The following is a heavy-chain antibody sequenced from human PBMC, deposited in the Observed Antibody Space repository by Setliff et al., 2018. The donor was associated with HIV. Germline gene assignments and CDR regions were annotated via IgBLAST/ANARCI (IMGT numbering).Heavy chain of an antibody. V-gene: IGHV2-5*01. J-gene: IGHJ4*02. CDR1: GFSLSTSEMG. CDR3: AHRPNSGYDLNFDY. D-gene: IGHD5-12*01. Sequence: ESGPTLVNPTQTLTLTCTFSGFSLSTSEMGVGWIRQPPGKALEWLAIIYWHGGGRYSPYLKSRLTITKDTSKNQVVLTMTNIDPVDTATYYCAHRPNSGYDLNFDYWGQGIQVTVSS. CDR2: IYWHGGG.